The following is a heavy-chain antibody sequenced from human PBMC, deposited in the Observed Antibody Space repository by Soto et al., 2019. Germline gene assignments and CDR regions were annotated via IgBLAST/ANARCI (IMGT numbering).Heavy chain of an antibody. Sequence: QVQLVQSGAEVKKPGSSVKVSCKASGGTFSSYAISWVRQAPGQGLEWMGGIIPIFGTANYAQKFQGRVTITADESTSTAYMELSSLRSEDTAVYYCARDNTLSSIWYGSGPEYYYYYYGMDVWGQGTTVTVSS. J-gene: IGHJ6*02. CDR2: IIPIFGTA. V-gene: IGHV1-69*01. CDR3: ARDNTLSSIWYGSGPEYYYYYYGMDV. D-gene: IGHD6-13*01. CDR1: GGTFSSYA.